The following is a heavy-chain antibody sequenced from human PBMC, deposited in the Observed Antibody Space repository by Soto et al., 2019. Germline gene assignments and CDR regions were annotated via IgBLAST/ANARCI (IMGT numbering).Heavy chain of an antibody. J-gene: IGHJ6*03. CDR1: GFTFSSYG. CDR2: ISYDGSNK. V-gene: IGHV3-30*18. Sequence: PGGSLRLSCAASGFTFSSYGMHWVRQAPGKGLEWVAVISYDGSNKYYADSVKGRFTISRDNSKNTLYLQMNSLRAEDTAVYYCANSRLTTRTWEVKKDYYYYYMDVWGKGTTVTVSS. CDR3: ANSRLTTRTWEVKKDYYYYYMDV. D-gene: IGHD4-4*01.